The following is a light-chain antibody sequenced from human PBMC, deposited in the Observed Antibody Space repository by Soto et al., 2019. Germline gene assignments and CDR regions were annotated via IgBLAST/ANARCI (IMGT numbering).Light chain of an antibody. CDR2: KAS. CDR3: QQYSSFPWS. Sequence: DIQMTQSPSTLSASVGDRVTITCRASQSISSWLAWYQQKPGKAPKLLVYKASSLQSGVPSRFSGSGSGTEFTLTISCLQPDDFATYYCQQYSSFPWSFVQGTKVEIK. J-gene: IGKJ1*01. V-gene: IGKV1-5*03. CDR1: QSISSW.